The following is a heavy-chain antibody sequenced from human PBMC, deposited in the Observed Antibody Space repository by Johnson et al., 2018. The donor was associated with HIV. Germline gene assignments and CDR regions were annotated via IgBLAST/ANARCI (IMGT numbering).Heavy chain of an antibody. CDR3: TTFYCGGDCYAFDI. CDR2: IKSKTDGGTT. J-gene: IGHJ3*02. D-gene: IGHD2-21*01. CDR1: GFTFINAW. V-gene: IGHV3-15*01. Sequence: VQLVESGGGVVRPGGSLRLSCAASGFTFINAWMSWVRQAPGKGLEWVGRIKSKTDGGTTDYAAPVKGRFTISRDDSKNTLYLQMNSLKTEDTAVYYCTTFYCGGDCYAFDIWGQGTMVTVSS.